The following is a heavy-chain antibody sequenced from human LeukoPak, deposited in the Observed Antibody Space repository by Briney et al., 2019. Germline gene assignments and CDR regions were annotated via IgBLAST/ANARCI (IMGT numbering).Heavy chain of an antibody. CDR1: GYTFTSYD. CDR2: MNPNSGNT. CDR3: ASESSGYYPNFDY. V-gene: IGHV1-8*01. D-gene: IGHD3-22*01. Sequence: GASVKVSCKASGYTFTSYDINWVRQAAGQGLEWMGWMNPNSGNTGYAQKFQGRVTMTRNTSISTAYMELSSLRSEDTAVYYCASESSGYYPNFDYWGQGTLVTVSS. J-gene: IGHJ4*02.